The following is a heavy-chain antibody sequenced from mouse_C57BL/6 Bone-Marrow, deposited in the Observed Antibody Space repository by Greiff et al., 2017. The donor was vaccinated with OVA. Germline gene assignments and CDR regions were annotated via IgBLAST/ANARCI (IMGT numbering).Heavy chain of an antibody. CDR2: ISSGSSTI. CDR1: GFTFSDYG. D-gene: IGHD2-3*01. V-gene: IGHV5-17*01. CDR3: ARRGDYDGPLFAY. J-gene: IGHJ3*01. Sequence: EVQGVESGGGLVKPGGSLKLSCAASGFTFSDYGMHWVRQAPEKGLEWVAYISSGSSTIYYADTVKGRFPISRDNAKNTLFLQSTSLRAEDTAMDYCARRGDYDGPLFAYWGQGTLVTVSA.